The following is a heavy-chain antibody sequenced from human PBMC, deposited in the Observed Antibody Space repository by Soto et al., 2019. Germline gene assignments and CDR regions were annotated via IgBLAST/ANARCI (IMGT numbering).Heavy chain of an antibody. CDR1: GFTFSSYA. V-gene: IGHV3-23*01. CDR2: ISGSGGST. D-gene: IGHD3-10*01. Sequence: GGSLRLSCAASGFTFSSYAMSWVRQAPGKGLEWVSAISGSGGSTYYADSGKGRFTISRDNSKNTLYLQMNSLRAEDTAVYYCAKDNVGSGSYRAPIDDYWGQGTLVTVSS. J-gene: IGHJ4*02. CDR3: AKDNVGSGSYRAPIDDY.